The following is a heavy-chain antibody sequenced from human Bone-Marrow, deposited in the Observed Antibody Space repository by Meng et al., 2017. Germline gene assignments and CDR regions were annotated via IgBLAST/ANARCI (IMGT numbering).Heavy chain of an antibody. V-gene: IGHV3-23*01. CDR3: AKDHSSGYQPYYFSY. J-gene: IGHJ4*02. CDR2: LSFSGRDT. CDR1: GFTFSAFT. D-gene: IGHD3-22*01. Sequence: GESLKISCAASGFTFSAFTMNWVRQAPGQGLEWVSGLSFSGRDTYYADSVKGRFTISRDNSKNTLYLQMNSLRAEDAATYFCAKDHSSGYQPYYFSYWGQGTLVTVSS.